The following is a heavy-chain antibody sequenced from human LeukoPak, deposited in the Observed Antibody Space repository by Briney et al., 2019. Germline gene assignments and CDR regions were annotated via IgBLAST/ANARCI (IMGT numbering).Heavy chain of an antibody. CDR1: GFTFSSYW. J-gene: IGHJ4*02. CDR3: AKGGGYYYDSSGYPPYYFDY. Sequence: PGGSLRLSCAASGFTFSSYWMSWVRQAPGKGLEWVANIKQDGSEKYYVDSVKGRFTISRDNSKNTLYLQMNSLRAEDTAVYYCAKGGGYYYDSSGYPPYYFDYWGQGTLVTVSS. D-gene: IGHD3-22*01. CDR2: IKQDGSEK. V-gene: IGHV3-7*03.